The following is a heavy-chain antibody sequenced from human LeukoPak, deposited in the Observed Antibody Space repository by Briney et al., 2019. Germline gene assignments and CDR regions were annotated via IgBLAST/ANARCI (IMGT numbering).Heavy chain of an antibody. CDR3: ARGDATGYPDY. V-gene: IGHV4-31*03. CDR2: IHYSGST. D-gene: IGHD3-9*01. CDR1: GGSISNDGHY. J-gene: IGHJ4*02. Sequence: SETLSLTCTVSGGSISNDGHYWSWIRQHPGKGLEWNGYIHYSGSTYYNPSLKSRVTISIDTSKNQFSLKLSSMTAADTAVYYCARGDATGYPDYWGQGTLVTVSS.